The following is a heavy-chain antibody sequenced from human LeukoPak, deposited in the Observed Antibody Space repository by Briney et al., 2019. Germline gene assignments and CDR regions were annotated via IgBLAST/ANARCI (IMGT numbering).Heavy chain of an antibody. CDR3: AKGGSTNFYYGDV. J-gene: IGHJ6*02. CDR2: IYYSGYT. V-gene: IGHV4-59*01. CDR1: GGSISNYY. D-gene: IGHD2/OR15-2a*01. Sequence: SETLSLTCTVSGGSISNYYWSWVRQPPGKGLEWIGYIYYSGYTNYNPSLKSRVTISVDTSKNQFSLKLSSVTAADTAVYYCAKGGSTNFYYGDVWGQGTTVTVSS.